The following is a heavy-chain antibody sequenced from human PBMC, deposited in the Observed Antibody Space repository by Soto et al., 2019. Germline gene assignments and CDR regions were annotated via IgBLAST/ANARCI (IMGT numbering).Heavy chain of an antibody. J-gene: IGHJ3*02. CDR2: IIPIFGTA. CDR1: GGTFSSYA. V-gene: IGHV1-69*12. Sequence: QVQLVQSGAEVKKPGSSVKVSCKASGGTFSSYAISWVRQAPGQGLEWMGGIIPIFGTANCAQKFQGRVTITADESTSTAYMELSRLRSEDSAVYYCARPEAGDDAFDIWGHGTMVTVSS. CDR3: ARPEAGDDAFDI. D-gene: IGHD6-19*01.